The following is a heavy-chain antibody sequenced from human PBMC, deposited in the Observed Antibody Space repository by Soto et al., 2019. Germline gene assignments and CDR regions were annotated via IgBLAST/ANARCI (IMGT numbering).Heavy chain of an antibody. Sequence: EVQLLESGGGLVEPGGSLRLSCAASGFTFSNYPMTWVRQAPGKGLEWVSSISGSGRSTYYPDSMKGRFTISRDNSKNTFFLPRNSLRAEDTAVYYCAKEQAHSQADTSSIFDYWGQGTLVTVSS. J-gene: IGHJ4*02. V-gene: IGHV3-23*01. CDR1: GFTFSNYP. CDR3: AKEQAHSQADTSSIFDY. D-gene: IGHD2-2*01. CDR2: ISGSGRST.